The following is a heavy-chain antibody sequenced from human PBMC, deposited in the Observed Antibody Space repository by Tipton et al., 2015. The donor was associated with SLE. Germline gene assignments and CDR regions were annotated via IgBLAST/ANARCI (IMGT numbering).Heavy chain of an antibody. CDR3: VRGVGIQGALDI. CDR2: VFSRGSP. CDR1: GYSISMGTYY. J-gene: IGHJ3*02. D-gene: IGHD5-18*01. Sequence: TLSLTCSVSGYSISMGTYYWNWIRPSAGKGLEWIGRVFSRGSPKYNPSFQSRVTMSVDTSKNQFSLNLTSVTAADTAVYYRVRGVGIQGALDIWGQGTMVTVSS. V-gene: IGHV4-61*02.